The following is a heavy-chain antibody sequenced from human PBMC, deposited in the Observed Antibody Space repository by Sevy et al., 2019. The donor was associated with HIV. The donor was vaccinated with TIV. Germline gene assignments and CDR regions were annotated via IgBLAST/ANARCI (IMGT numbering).Heavy chain of an antibody. CDR3: ARVRERYCSSTSCLALDY. V-gene: IGHV1-2*02. CDR2: INPNSGGT. J-gene: IGHJ4*02. D-gene: IGHD2-2*01. CDR1: GYTFTGYY. Sequence: ASVKVSCKASGYTFTGYYMHWVRQAPGQGLEWMGWINPNSGGTNYAQKFQGRVTMPTDTSISTAYMELSRLRSDDTAVYYGARVRERYCSSTSCLALDYWGQGTLVTVSS.